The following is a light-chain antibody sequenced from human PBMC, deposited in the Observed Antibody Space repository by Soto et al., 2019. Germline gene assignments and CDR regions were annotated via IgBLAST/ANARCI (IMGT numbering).Light chain of an antibody. V-gene: IGLV2-14*01. Sequence: SALTQPASVSGSPRQSITISCTGTSSDVGGYNYVSWYQQHPGKAPKLMIYEVSNRPSGVSNRFSGSKSGNTASLTISGLQAEDEADYYCSSYTSSSTLDVFGTGTKVTVL. CDR3: SSYTSSSTLDV. J-gene: IGLJ1*01. CDR1: SSDVGGYNY. CDR2: EVS.